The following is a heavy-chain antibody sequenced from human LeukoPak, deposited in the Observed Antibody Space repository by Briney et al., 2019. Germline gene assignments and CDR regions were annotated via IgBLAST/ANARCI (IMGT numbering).Heavy chain of an antibody. J-gene: IGHJ4*02. D-gene: IGHD3-9*01. CDR2: ISGSGGST. CDR3: ATDRRLYYDILTGYYSMGDLDY. V-gene: IGHV3-23*01. CDR1: GFTFSSYG. Sequence: GGTLRLSCAASGFTFSSYGMSWVRQAPGKGLEWVSAISGSGGSTYYADSVKGRFTISRDNSKNTLYLQMNSLRAEDTAVYYCATDRRLYYDILTGYYSMGDLDYWGQGTLVTVSS.